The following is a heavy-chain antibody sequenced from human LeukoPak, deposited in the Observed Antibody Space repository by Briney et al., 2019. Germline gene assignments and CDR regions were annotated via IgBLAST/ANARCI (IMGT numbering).Heavy chain of an antibody. CDR2: IKQDGSEK. Sequence: GGSLRLSCAASGFTFSSYWMSWVRQAPGKGLEWVSNIKQDGSEKYYVDSVKGRFTISRDNAKNSLYLQMNSLRAEDTAVYYCARRRYSGSSQHFDYWGQGTLVTVSS. V-gene: IGHV3-7*01. J-gene: IGHJ4*02. D-gene: IGHD1-26*01. CDR1: GFTFSSYW. CDR3: ARRRYSGSSQHFDY.